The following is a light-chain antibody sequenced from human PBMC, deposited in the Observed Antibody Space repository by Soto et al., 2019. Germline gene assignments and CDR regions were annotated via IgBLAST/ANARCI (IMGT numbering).Light chain of an antibody. CDR3: QQYNTYAT. CDR1: QNIRNV. J-gene: IGKJ5*01. Sequence: DIQLTHSPSTLSAALRESVTITCRASQNIRNVLAWYQQKPGKAPKPLIYDASTLKTGVPSRFSGSGSGSEFNFTITGLQPDDFATYFCQQYNTYATFGQGTRLEI. V-gene: IGKV1-5*01. CDR2: DAS.